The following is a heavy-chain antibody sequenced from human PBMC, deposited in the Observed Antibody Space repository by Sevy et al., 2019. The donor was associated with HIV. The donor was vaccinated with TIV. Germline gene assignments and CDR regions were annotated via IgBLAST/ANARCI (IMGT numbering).Heavy chain of an antibody. Sequence: GGSLRLSCAASGLTFSSYAMSWVRQAPGKGLEWVSAISGSGGSTYYADSVKARFTISRDNSKNTLYLQMNSLRAEDTAVYYCAKEGDSSVPVSIDYWGRGTLVTVSS. CDR1: GLTFSSYA. J-gene: IGHJ4*02. V-gene: IGHV3-23*01. CDR2: ISGSGGST. D-gene: IGHD6-19*01. CDR3: AKEGDSSVPVSIDY.